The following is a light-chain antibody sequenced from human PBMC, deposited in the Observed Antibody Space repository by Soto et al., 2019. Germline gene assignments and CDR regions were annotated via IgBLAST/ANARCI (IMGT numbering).Light chain of an antibody. J-gene: IGLJ1*01. Sequence: QSALTQPASVSGSPGQSITISCTGTSSDFGSYNLVSWYQQHPGNAPKLMIYEGSKRPSGVSNRFSGSKSGTTASLTISGVEAEDEAYYYCCPHGGCSTDVFGTGTKLTVL. CDR2: EGS. CDR1: SSDFGSYNL. V-gene: IGLV2-23*01. CDR3: CPHGGCSTDV.